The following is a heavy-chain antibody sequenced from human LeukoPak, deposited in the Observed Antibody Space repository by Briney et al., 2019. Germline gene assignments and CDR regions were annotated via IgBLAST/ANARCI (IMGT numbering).Heavy chain of an antibody. V-gene: IGHV3-30*02. Sequence: GGSLRLSCAASGFTFSSYGMHWVRQAPGKGLEWVAFIRYDGSNKYYADSVKGRFTISRDNSKNTLYLQMNSLRAEDTAVYYCAKAFSAAMGDAFDIWGQGTMVTVSS. D-gene: IGHD2-2*01. CDR2: IRYDGSNK. J-gene: IGHJ3*02. CDR1: GFTFSSYG. CDR3: AKAFSAAMGDAFDI.